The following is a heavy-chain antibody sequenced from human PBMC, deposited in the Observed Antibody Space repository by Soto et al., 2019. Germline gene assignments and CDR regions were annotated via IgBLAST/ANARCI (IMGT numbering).Heavy chain of an antibody. CDR3: ARDGSGIATGDPFEF. CDR1: GFTFSSYT. D-gene: IGHD3-10*01. Sequence: EVQLVESGGGLVQPGGSLRLSCAASGFTFSSYTMHWVRQAPGKGLEWVSYISNSSSTIYNADSVKGRFTIPKDNGKNTRHVQLNSLQPEARAVYYCARDGSGIATGDPFEFWGQGTTVTVSS. CDR2: ISNSSSTI. V-gene: IGHV3-48*01. J-gene: IGHJ3*01.